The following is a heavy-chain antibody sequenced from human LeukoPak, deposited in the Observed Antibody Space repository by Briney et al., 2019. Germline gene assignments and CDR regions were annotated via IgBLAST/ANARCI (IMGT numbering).Heavy chain of an antibody. CDR1: GFTVSDNY. CDR2: INSGGYT. V-gene: IGHV3-53*01. D-gene: IGHD5-24*01. Sequence: GGSLRLSCAASGFTVSDNYLSWVRQAPGKGLQWVSFINSGGYTSYADSVKGRFTISRDTSKNTLLLQMNSLRAEDTALYFCVRERFGAIVENWGQGALVIVSS. CDR3: VRERFGAIVEN. J-gene: IGHJ4*02.